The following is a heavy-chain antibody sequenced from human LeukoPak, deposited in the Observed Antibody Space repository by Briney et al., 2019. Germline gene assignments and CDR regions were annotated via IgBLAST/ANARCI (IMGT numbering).Heavy chain of an antibody. CDR2: MNPNSANT. CDR3: ARVPREIMSI. Sequence: ASVKVSCKTSGGTFTSYAITWVRQATGQGLEWMGWMNPNSANTGYAQKFQGRVTMTSNTSISTAYMELSSLRSEDTAVYYCARVPREIMSIWGQGTMVTVSS. J-gene: IGHJ3*02. D-gene: IGHD2-8*01. V-gene: IGHV1-8*02. CDR1: GGTFTSYA.